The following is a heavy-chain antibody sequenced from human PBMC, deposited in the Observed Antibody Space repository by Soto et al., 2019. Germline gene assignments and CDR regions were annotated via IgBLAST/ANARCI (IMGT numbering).Heavy chain of an antibody. CDR3: ARGSSRRRWFDP. D-gene: IGHD3-16*02. CDR1: GGSFSGYS. V-gene: IGHV4-34*01. Sequence: KPSETLSLTCAVYGGSFSGYSWNWIRQPPGKGLEWIGDINHSGSTNYIPSLKSRVTISLDTSKNQFSLKVRSVTAADTALYYCARGSSRRRWFDPWGQGTLVTV. CDR2: INHSGST. J-gene: IGHJ5*02.